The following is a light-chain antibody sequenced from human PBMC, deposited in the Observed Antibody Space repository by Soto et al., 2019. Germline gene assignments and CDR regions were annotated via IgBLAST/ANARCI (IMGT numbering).Light chain of an antibody. CDR2: AAS. V-gene: IGKV1-27*01. Sequence: DIQMTQSPSSLSASVGDRVTITCRASQGIASYLAWYQQRPGKAPKLLIYAASSLQSGVPPRFSGSGSGTDFTLTINGLQPEDFATYYCQKYNSAPPHTFAGGTKVDIK. CDR1: QGIASY. CDR3: QKYNSAPPHT. J-gene: IGKJ4*01.